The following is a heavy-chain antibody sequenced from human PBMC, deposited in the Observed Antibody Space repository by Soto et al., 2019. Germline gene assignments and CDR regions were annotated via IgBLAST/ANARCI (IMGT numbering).Heavy chain of an antibody. CDR2: INSDGTTI. Sequence: GGSLRLSCAASGFSLSNDWMHWVRQAPGKGLVWVSRINSDGTTINYADSVKGRFTISRDDAKNTLYLQMNSLRAEDTAVYYCARCDSGYSYGYPYWGQGTLVTVSS. J-gene: IGHJ4*02. V-gene: IGHV3-74*01. CDR1: GFSLSNDW. CDR3: ARCDSGYSYGYPY. D-gene: IGHD5-18*01.